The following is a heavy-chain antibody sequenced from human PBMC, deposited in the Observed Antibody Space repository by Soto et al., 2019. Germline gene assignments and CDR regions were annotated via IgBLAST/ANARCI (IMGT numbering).Heavy chain of an antibody. Sequence: QVQLQESGPGLVKPSGTLSLTCAVSGGSFGSTHWWNWVRQSPGKGLEWIGQIYHSGSPNYNPSLRSRVTISLDDSKNQLSLKLKSVTAADTAVYYCAGAPQPYYYYYGMDVWGQGTTVTVSS. D-gene: IGHD6-13*01. CDR2: IYHSGSP. CDR3: AGAPQPYYYYYGMDV. V-gene: IGHV4-4*02. J-gene: IGHJ6*02. CDR1: GGSFGSTHW.